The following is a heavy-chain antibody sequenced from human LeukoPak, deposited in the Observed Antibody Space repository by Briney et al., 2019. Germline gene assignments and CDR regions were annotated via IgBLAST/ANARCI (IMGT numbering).Heavy chain of an antibody. D-gene: IGHD6-19*01. CDR3: ARQIDSGWPYYYYGMDV. Sequence: SETLSLTCTVSGGSISSYYWSWIRQPAGKGLEWIGRIYTSGSTNYNPSLKSRVTMSVDTSKNQFSLKLSSVTAADTAVYYCARQIDSGWPYYYYGMDVWGQGTTVTVSS. CDR1: GGSISSYY. CDR2: IYTSGST. V-gene: IGHV4-4*07. J-gene: IGHJ6*02.